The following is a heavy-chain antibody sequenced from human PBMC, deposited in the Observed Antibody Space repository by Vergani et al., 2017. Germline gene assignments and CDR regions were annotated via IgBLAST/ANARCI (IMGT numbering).Heavy chain of an antibody. D-gene: IGHD3-10*01. CDR1: GGSMSGYY. CDR3: GRVADFYGLGSRLLDL. J-gene: IGHJ5*02. V-gene: IGHV4-59*01. Sequence: QVRLQESGPGLVKPSETLSLTCSVSGGSMSGYYWSWIRQPPGKELEWIGYMYHSGSTNYNPSLETRVTISGDTSKNQFSLKLNSVTAADTAVYYCGRVADFYGLGSRLLDLWGQGGLVTVSS. CDR2: MYHSGST.